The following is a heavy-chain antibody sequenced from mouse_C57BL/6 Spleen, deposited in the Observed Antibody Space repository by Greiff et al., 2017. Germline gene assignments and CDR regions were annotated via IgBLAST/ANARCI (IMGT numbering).Heavy chain of an antibody. CDR3: ARPFYGSSPYWYFDG. J-gene: IGHJ1*03. V-gene: IGHV1-64*01. CDR1: GYTFTSYW. Sequence: QVQLQQPGAELVKPGASVKLSCKASGYTFTSYWMHWVKQRPGQGLEWIGMIHPNSGSTNYNEKFKSKATLTVDKSSSTAYMQLSSLTSEDSAVYYCARPFYGSSPYWYFDGWGTGTTVTVSS. CDR2: IHPNSGST. D-gene: IGHD1-1*01.